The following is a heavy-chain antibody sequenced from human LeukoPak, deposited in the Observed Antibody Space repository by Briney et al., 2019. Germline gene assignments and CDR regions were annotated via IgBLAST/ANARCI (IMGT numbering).Heavy chain of an antibody. CDR2: IYYDGSNQ. J-gene: IGHJ4*02. Sequence: GGSLRLSCATSGFIFRNYGMHWVRQAPGKGLEWVAIIYYDGSNQYYADSVKGRFTISRDNSNNTLYLQMNSLRAEDTAMYCCARDRGQSYFDYWGQGTLVTVSS. CDR3: ARDRGQSYFDY. V-gene: IGHV3-30*12. D-gene: IGHD3-10*01. CDR1: GFIFRNYG.